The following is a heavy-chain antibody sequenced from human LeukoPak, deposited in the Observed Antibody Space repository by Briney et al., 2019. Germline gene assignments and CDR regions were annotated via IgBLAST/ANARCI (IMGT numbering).Heavy chain of an antibody. CDR3: ARLLRVGYCSTTTCNWFDP. J-gene: IGHJ5*02. CDR1: GDSISSTNY. V-gene: IGHV4-39*07. Sequence: SETLSLTCVVSGDSISSTNYWGWIRQPPGKGLEWIGSIYYSGSTYYSPSLKSRVTISVDTSKNQFSLKLSSVTAADTAVYYCARLLRVGYCSTTTCNWFDPWGQGTLVTVSS. D-gene: IGHD2-2*03. CDR2: IYYSGST.